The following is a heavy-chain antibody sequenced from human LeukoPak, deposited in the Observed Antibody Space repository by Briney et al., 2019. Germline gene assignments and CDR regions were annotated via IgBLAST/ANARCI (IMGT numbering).Heavy chain of an antibody. CDR3: ARTTIFGVVIRGAFDI. V-gene: IGHV1-18*01. J-gene: IGHJ3*02. CDR1: CYTFTSYG. Sequence: ASVTVSCKASCYTFTSYGISWVRQAPGQGLEWMGWIIAYNGNTNYAQKLQGRVTITTDTSTSTAYMELRSLRSDDTAVYYCARTTIFGVVIRGAFDIWGQGTMVTVSP. D-gene: IGHD3-3*01. CDR2: IIAYNGNT.